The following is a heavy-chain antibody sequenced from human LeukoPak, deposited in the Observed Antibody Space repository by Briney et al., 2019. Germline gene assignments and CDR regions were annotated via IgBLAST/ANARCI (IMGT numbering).Heavy chain of an antibody. D-gene: IGHD3-22*01. Sequence: GRSLRLSCAASGFTFSSYAMHWVRQAPGKGLEWVAVISYDGSNKYYADSVKGRFTISRDNSKNTLYLQMNSLRAEDTAVYYCAREAQSWEITTTLDYWGQGTLVTVSS. CDR2: ISYDGSNK. V-gene: IGHV3-30-3*01. CDR3: AREAQSWEITTTLDY. CDR1: GFTFSSYA. J-gene: IGHJ4*02.